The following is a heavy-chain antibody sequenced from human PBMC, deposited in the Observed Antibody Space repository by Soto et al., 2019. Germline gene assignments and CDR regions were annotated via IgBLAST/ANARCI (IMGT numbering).Heavy chain of an antibody. V-gene: IGHV1-18*01. CDR1: GYTFTSYG. J-gene: IGHJ4*02. CDR3: ARDRGERYHYDSSGYYYEAKFDY. CDR2: ISAYNGNT. D-gene: IGHD3-22*01. Sequence: ASVKVSCKASGYTFTSYGISWVRQAPGQGLEWMGWISAYNGNTNYAQKLQGRVTMTTDTSTSTAYMELRSLRSDDTAVYYCARDRGERYHYDSSGYYYEAKFDYWGQGTLVTVSS.